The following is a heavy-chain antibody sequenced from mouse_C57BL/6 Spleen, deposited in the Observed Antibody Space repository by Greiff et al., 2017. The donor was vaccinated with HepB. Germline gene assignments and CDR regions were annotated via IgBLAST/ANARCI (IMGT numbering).Heavy chain of an antibody. Sequence: EVHLVESGGGLVQPKGSLKLSCAASGFTFNTYAMHWVRQAPGKGLEWVARIRSKSSNYATYYADSVKDRFTISRDDSQSMLYLQMNNLKTEDTAMYYCVRGLGLRHYYAMDYWGQGTSVTVSS. D-gene: IGHD2-4*01. CDR2: IRSKSSNYAT. CDR1: GFTFNTYA. CDR3: VRGLGLRHYYAMDY. J-gene: IGHJ4*01. V-gene: IGHV10-3*01.